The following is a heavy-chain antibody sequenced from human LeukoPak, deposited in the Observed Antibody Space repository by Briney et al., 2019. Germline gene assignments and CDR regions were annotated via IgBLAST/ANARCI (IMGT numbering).Heavy chain of an antibody. CDR2: IYYSGST. CDR1: GGSISSYY. J-gene: IGHJ3*02. Sequence: SETLSLTCTVSGGSISSYYWSWIRQPPGKGLEWIGYIYYSGSTNYNPSLKSRVTISVDTSKNQFSLKLSSVTAADTAVYYCAGYSSSWYSRVLAFDIWGQGTMVTVSS. V-gene: IGHV4-59*01. D-gene: IGHD6-13*01. CDR3: AGYSSSWYSRVLAFDI.